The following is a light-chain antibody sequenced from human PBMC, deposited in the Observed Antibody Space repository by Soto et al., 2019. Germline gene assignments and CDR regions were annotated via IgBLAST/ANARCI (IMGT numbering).Light chain of an antibody. Sequence: QSVLTQPASVSGAPGQSITISCTGTNSDVNYVSWHQQHPGKAPKLMIYEASNRSSGVSNRFSGSKSGNTASLTISGLQAEDEADYYCSSSTSSSTFVFGTGTKVTVL. CDR3: SSSTSSSTFV. V-gene: IGLV2-14*01. J-gene: IGLJ1*01. CDR1: NSDVNY. CDR2: EAS.